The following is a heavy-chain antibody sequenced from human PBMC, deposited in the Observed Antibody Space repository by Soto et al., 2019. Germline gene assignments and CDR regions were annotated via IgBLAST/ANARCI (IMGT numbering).Heavy chain of an antibody. J-gene: IGHJ4*02. V-gene: IGHV5-51*01. Sequence: PGESLKISCKGSGYRFTSYWIGWVRQMPGIGLEWMGVIYPGDSDTNYSPSFQGHVTISADKSISTAYLQWSSLKASDTAMYYCARLQAAAGDNDLTFDYWGQGTLVTSPQ. D-gene: IGHD6-13*01. CDR2: IYPGDSDT. CDR1: GYRFTSYW. CDR3: ARLQAAAGDNDLTFDY.